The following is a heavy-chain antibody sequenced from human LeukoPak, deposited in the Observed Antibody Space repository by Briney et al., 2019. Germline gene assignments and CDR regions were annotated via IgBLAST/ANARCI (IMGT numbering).Heavy chain of an antibody. J-gene: IGHJ4*02. D-gene: IGHD3-22*01. CDR3: ATAQYYYDSSGYYTFDY. Sequence: GASVKVSCKVSGYTLTELSMHWVRQAPGKGLEWMGGFDPEDGETIYAQKFQGRATMTEDTSIDTAYMELSSLRSEDTAVYYCATAQYYYDSSGYYTFDYWGQGTLVTVSS. CDR1: GYTLTELS. V-gene: IGHV1-24*01. CDR2: FDPEDGET.